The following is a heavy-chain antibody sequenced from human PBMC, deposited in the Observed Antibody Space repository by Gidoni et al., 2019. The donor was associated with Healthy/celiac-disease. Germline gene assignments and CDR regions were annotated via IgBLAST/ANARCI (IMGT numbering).Heavy chain of an antibody. CDR1: GFTFSSYG. J-gene: IGHJ5*02. V-gene: IGHV3-33*01. Sequence: QVQLVESGGVVVQPGRSLRLSCAASGFTFSSYGMHWVRQAPGKGLEWVAVIWYDGSNKYYADSVKGRFTISRDNSKNTLYLQMNSLRAEDTAVYYCARTECDYDSSGGNWFDPWGQGTLVTVSS. CDR3: ARTECDYDSSGGNWFDP. CDR2: IWYDGSNK. D-gene: IGHD3-22*01.